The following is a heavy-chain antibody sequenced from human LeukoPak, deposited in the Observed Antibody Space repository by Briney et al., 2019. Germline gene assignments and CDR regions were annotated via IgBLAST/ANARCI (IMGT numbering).Heavy chain of an antibody. CDR2: IYYSGST. Sequence: PSETLSLTCTVSGGSISSGDYYWSWIRQPPGKGLEWIGCIYYSGSTNYNPSLKSRVTMSVDTSKNQFSLKLSSVTAADTAVYYCARDVSLYYDSSGYYYAYFDYWGQGTLVTVSS. V-gene: IGHV4-61*08. J-gene: IGHJ4*02. D-gene: IGHD3-22*01. CDR1: GGSISSGDYY. CDR3: ARDVSLYYDSSGYYYAYFDY.